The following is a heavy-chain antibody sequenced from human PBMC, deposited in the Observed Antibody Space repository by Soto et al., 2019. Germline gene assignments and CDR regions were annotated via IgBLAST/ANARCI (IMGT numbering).Heavy chain of an antibody. CDR2: IYYSGST. V-gene: IGHV4-39*02. Sequence: SETLSLTCTVSGGSISSSSYYWGWIRQPPGKGLEWIGSIYYSGSTYYNPSLKSRVTISVDTSKNQFSLKLSSVTAADTAVYYCAREGYCSGGSCYSETEGRFDPWGQGTLVTVSS. CDR1: GGSISSSSYY. J-gene: IGHJ5*02. D-gene: IGHD2-15*01. CDR3: AREGYCSGGSCYSETEGRFDP.